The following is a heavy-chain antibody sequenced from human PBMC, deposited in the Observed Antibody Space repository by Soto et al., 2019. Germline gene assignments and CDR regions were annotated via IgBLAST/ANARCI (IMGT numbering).Heavy chain of an antibody. CDR1: GYTFTSYG. CDR3: ARGPLPRVGATLRGNWFDP. Sequence: ASVKVSCKASGYTFTSYGISWVRQAPGQGLEWMGWISAYNGNTNYAQKLQGRVTMTTDTSTSTAYMELRSLRSDDPAVYYCARGPLPRVGATLRGNWFDPWGQGTLVTVSS. CDR2: ISAYNGNT. D-gene: IGHD1-26*01. V-gene: IGHV1-18*01. J-gene: IGHJ5*02.